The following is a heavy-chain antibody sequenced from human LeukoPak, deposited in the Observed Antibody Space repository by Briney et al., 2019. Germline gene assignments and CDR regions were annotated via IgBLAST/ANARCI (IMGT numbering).Heavy chain of an antibody. Sequence: GGSLRHSCAASGFTFSSYAMSWVRQAPGKGLEWVSAIIGSGSSTYYADSVKGRFTISRDNSKNTLFLQMNSLRAEDTAVYYCAPSNGFGIQLWFDYWGQGTLVTVSS. CDR3: APSNGFGIQLWFDY. D-gene: IGHD5-18*01. CDR1: GFTFSSYA. CDR2: IIGSGSST. V-gene: IGHV3-23*01. J-gene: IGHJ4*02.